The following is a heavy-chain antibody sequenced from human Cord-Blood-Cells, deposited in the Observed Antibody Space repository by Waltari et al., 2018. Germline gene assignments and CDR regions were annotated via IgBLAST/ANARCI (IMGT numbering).Heavy chain of an antibody. CDR2: IYYSGST. Sequence: QVQLQESGPGLVTPSETLSLTCTVSGGAISSHSWRWIRQPPGKGLELIGYIYYSGSTNYNPSLKSRVTISVDTSKNQFSLKLSSVTAADTAVYYCARIAAAGTLPFDYWGQGTLVTVSS. V-gene: IGHV4-59*11. D-gene: IGHD6-13*01. CDR1: GGAISSHS. CDR3: ARIAAAGTLPFDY. J-gene: IGHJ4*02.